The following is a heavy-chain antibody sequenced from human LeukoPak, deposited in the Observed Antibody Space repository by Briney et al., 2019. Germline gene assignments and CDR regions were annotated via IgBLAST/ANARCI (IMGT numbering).Heavy chain of an antibody. CDR3: AKAPMEDSWYIHFDY. J-gene: IGHJ4*02. Sequence: GGSLRLSCAASGFTFSSYAMSWVRQAPGKGLEWVSAITNSGDNTYYADSVKGRFTISRDNSKNTLYLQINSLRAEDTAIYYCAKAPMEDSWYIHFDYWGQGTLVTVSS. CDR2: ITNSGDNT. V-gene: IGHV3-23*01. D-gene: IGHD6-13*01. CDR1: GFTFSSYA.